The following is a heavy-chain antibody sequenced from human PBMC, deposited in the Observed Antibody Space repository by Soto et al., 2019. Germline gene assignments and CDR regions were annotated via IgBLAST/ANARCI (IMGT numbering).Heavy chain of an antibody. D-gene: IGHD2-2*01. V-gene: IGHV3-30-3*01. Sequence: PGGSLRLSCAASGFTFSSYAMHWVRQAPGKGLEWVAVISYDGSNKYYADSVKGRFTISRDNSKNTLYLQMNSLRAEDTAVYYCPRGGGYLEYLPSFDYWGQGTLVT. J-gene: IGHJ4*02. CDR1: GFTFSSYA. CDR2: ISYDGSNK. CDR3: PRGGGYLEYLPSFDY.